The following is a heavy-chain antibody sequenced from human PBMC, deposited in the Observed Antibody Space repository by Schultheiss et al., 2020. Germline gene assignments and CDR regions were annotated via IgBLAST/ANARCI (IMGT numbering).Heavy chain of an antibody. V-gene: IGHV3-9*01. D-gene: IGHD2-21*02. J-gene: IGHJ6*02. Sequence: GGSLRLSCAASGFTFSSYAMSWVRQAPGKGLEWVSGISWNSGSIGYADSVKGRFTISRDNAKNSLYLQMNSLRAEDTALYYCAKEVVTAIHPLDLAYYGMEVWGLGTTVTVSS. CDR2: ISWNSGSI. CDR3: AKEVVTAIHPLDLAYYGMEV. CDR1: GFTFSSYA.